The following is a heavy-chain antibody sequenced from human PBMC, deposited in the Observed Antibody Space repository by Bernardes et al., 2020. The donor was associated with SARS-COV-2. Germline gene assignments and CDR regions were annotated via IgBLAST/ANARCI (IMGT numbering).Heavy chain of an antibody. CDR2: ITSVFDAT. CDR3: ARGIDRFDS. V-gene: IGHV1-69*08. D-gene: IGHD2-21*01. CDR1: GGSISSST. J-gene: IGHJ4*01. Sequence: SVKVSCKASGGSISSSTITWVRQAPGQGPEWMGRITSVFDATTYSHKFQGRVTMTADRSTSTVYMELNSLTSEDTAVYYCARGIDRFDSWGQEPWSPSPQ.